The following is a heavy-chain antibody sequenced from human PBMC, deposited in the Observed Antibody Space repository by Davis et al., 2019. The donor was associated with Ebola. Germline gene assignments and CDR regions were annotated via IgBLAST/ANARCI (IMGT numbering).Heavy chain of an antibody. D-gene: IGHD2-15*01. J-gene: IGHJ4*02. CDR3: AIPDCSGANCYSVYIKN. V-gene: IGHV3-23*01. CDR2: ISGSGGST. Sequence: GGSLRLSCAASGFTFSSYAMNWVRQAPGKGLEWVSAISGSGGSTYSADSVKGRFTISRDNSRNTLYLQMNSLRAEDTAVYYCAIPDCSGANCYSVYIKNWGQGTLVTVSS. CDR1: GFTFSSYA.